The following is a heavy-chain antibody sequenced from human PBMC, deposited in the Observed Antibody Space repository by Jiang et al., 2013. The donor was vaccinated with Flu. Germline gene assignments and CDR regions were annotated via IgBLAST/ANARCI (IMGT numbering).Heavy chain of an antibody. CDR2: T. V-gene: IGHV4-61*07. CDR3: ARHANNGDYAWLDP. Sequence: TNYNSSLKSRVIISVDMSTNQFSLKLTSVTAADTAVYFCARHANNGDYAWLDPWGQGTLVTVSS. J-gene: IGHJ5*02. D-gene: IGHD4-17*01.